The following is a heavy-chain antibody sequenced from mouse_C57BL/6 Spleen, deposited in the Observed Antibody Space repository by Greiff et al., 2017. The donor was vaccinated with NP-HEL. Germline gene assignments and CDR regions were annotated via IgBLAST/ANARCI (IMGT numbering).Heavy chain of an antibody. V-gene: IGHV3-6*01. J-gene: IGHJ2*01. D-gene: IGHD2-4*01. CDR1: GYSITSGYY. CDR2: ISYDGSN. Sequence: DVKLVESGPGLVKPSQSLSLTCSVTGYSITSGYYWNWIRQFPGNKLEWMGYISYDGSNNYNPSLKNRITITRDTSKNQFFLKLNSVTTEDTATYYCARYGGDYVYGDYFDYWGQGTTLTVSS. CDR3: ARYGGDYVYGDYFDY.